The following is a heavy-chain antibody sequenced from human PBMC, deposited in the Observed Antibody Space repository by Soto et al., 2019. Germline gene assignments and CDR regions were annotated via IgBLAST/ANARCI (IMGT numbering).Heavy chain of an antibody. D-gene: IGHD6-19*01. CDR2: IGGSGGT. J-gene: IGHJ4*02. V-gene: IGHV3-23*01. CDR3: ANTAEAVAGTVYGY. Sequence: EVQLLESGGGLVQPGGTLRLSCVASGFTFINYAMGWVRQAPGKGLEWVSAIGGSGGTYYTDSVKGRFTISRDNSKSTLYLQMSSLRAEDTAVYYCANTAEAVAGTVYGYWGQGTLVTVSS. CDR1: GFTFINYA.